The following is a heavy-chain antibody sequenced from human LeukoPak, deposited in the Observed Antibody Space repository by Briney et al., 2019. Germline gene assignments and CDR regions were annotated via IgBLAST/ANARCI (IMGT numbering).Heavy chain of an antibody. D-gene: IGHD2-15*01. CDR2: ISYDAAVK. Sequence: PGGSLRLSCEVSGFTLRSYAIHWVRQAPGKGLQWVAFISYDAAVKYYADSVRGRFTVSRDNSKNTLSPQMNSLRPEDTAVYYCARDFSTWYSIDYWGRGTLVTVSS. CDR3: ARDFSTWYSIDY. V-gene: IGHV3-30-3*01. CDR1: GFTLRSYA. J-gene: IGHJ4*02.